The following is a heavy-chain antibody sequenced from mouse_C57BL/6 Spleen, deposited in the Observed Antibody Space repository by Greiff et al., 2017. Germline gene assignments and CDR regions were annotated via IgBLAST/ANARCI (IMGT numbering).Heavy chain of an antibody. Sequence: QVQLQQSGAELARPGASVKLSCEASGYTFTSYGISWVKQRTGQGLEWIGEIYPRSGNTYYNEKFKGKDPLTADNSSSTAYMQLRSLTSEDSAVYFCARRNLRSTYYFDYWGQGTTLTVSS. CDR2: IYPRSGNT. D-gene: IGHD2-1*01. CDR3: ARRNLRSTYYFDY. J-gene: IGHJ2*01. CDR1: GYTFTSYG. V-gene: IGHV1-81*01.